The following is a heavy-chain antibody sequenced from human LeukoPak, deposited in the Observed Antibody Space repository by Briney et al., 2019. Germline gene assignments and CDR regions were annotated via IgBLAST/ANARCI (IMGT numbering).Heavy chain of an antibody. J-gene: IGHJ4*02. CDR3: ARPRYDSSGYGY. Sequence: ASVKVSCKASGYTFTSYGISWVRQPPGQGLEWMGWISAYNGNTNYAQKLQGRVTMTTDTSTSTAYMELRSMRPDDTAVYYWARPRYDSSGYGYWGQGTLVTVSS. CDR2: ISAYNGNT. D-gene: IGHD3-22*01. V-gene: IGHV1-18*01. CDR1: GYTFTSYG.